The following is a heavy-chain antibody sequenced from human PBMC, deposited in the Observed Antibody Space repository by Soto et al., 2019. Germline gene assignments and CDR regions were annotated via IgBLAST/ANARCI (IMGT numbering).Heavy chain of an antibody. CDR3: ARHRLYSSSWTTFDY. CDR1: GYNFAIYW. V-gene: IGHV5-51*01. J-gene: IGHJ4*02. D-gene: IGHD6-13*01. Sequence: PGESLKISCKGSGYNFAIYWIGWVRQMPGKGLEWMGIIYPSNSDTKYSPSFQGQVTISANKSINTAYLHLSSLTASDTAVYYCARHRLYSSSWTTFDYWGQGALVTVSS. CDR2: IYPSNSDT.